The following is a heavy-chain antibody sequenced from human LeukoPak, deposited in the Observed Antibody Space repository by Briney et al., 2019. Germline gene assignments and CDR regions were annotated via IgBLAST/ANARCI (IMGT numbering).Heavy chain of an antibody. J-gene: IGHJ4*02. CDR3: ARVGLVAALYTSLDY. Sequence: GGSLRLSCAASGFTFSSYAMSWVRQAPGKGLEWVAVISYDGSNKYYADSVKGRFTISRDNSKNTLYLQMNSLRAEDTAVYYCARVGLVAALYTSLDYWGQGTLVTVSS. CDR1: GFTFSSYA. CDR2: ISYDGSNK. V-gene: IGHV3-30-3*01. D-gene: IGHD2-15*01.